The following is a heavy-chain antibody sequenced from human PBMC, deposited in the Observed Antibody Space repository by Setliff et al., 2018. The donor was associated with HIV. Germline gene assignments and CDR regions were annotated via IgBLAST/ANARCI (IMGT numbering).Heavy chain of an antibody. Sequence: PSETLSLTCTVSGGSISSYYWSWIRQPPGKGLEWIGYIYTSGNTNYNPSLQSRVTMSVDTSKNQFSLNLNSVTAADTAVYYCARRAVQDGTVTSSNWFDPWGQGTLVTVSS. CDR3: ARRAVQDGTVTSSNWFDP. J-gene: IGHJ5*02. D-gene: IGHD1-7*01. CDR1: GGSISSYY. CDR2: IYTSGNT. V-gene: IGHV4-4*09.